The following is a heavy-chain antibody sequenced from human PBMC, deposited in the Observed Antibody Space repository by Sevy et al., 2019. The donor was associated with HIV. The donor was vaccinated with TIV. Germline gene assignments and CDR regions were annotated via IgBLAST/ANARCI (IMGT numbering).Heavy chain of an antibody. CDR3: ARDAGYSVNWYPRFDP. V-gene: IGHV3-30*03. CDR2: ISYDGSHK. J-gene: IGHJ5*02. D-gene: IGHD6-13*01. CDR1: AFTFSTYA. Sequence: GGSLRLSCAASAFTFSTYAMHWVRQAPGKGLEWVAVISYDGSHKYYADSVKGRFTISRDDSKSSLYLQMNTLRADDTAVYYCARDAGYSVNWYPRFDPWGQGTLVTVSS.